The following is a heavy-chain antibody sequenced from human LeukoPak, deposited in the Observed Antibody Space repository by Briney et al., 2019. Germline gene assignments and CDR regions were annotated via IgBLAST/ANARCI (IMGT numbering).Heavy chain of an antibody. V-gene: IGHV3-30*02. J-gene: IGHJ6*03. Sequence: PGGSLRLSCTASGFTFSNFGMHWVRQAPGKELEWVAFIQYDGTNENYADSVKGRLTISRDNSKNTLYLQMSSLRIEDTAVYYCAKDEPDCSGNNCIYYYYMDVWGKGTTVTVSS. D-gene: IGHD2-15*01. CDR1: GFTFSNFG. CDR3: AKDEPDCSGNNCIYYYYMDV. CDR2: IQYDGTNE.